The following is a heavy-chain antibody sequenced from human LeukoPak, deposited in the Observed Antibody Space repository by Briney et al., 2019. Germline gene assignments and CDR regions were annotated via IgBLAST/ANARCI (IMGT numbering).Heavy chain of an antibody. Sequence: GGSLRLSCAVSGFSFTNFWMSWVRQAPGRGLEWVANIHPEGNEKYHVESVKGRFTISRDSAKNSLYLQMNSLRAEDTAVYYCASGYYDNGRYPPYFDYWGQGTLVTVSS. CDR3: ASGYYDNGRYPPYFDY. V-gene: IGHV3-7*01. CDR2: IHPEGNEK. CDR1: GFSFTNFW. J-gene: IGHJ4*02. D-gene: IGHD3-22*01.